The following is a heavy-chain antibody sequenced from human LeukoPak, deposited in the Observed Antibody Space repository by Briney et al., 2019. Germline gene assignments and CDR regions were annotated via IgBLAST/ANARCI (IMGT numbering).Heavy chain of an antibody. Sequence: GGSLRLSCAASGFTFSSYGMHWVRQAPGKGLEWVAVIWYDGSNKYYADSVKGRFTISRDNSKNTLYLQMNSLRAEDTAVYYCAREPSRDYGDFDYWGQGTLVTVSS. V-gene: IGHV3-33*01. CDR3: AREPSRDYGDFDY. CDR2: IWYDGSNK. CDR1: GFTFSSYG. D-gene: IGHD4-17*01. J-gene: IGHJ4*02.